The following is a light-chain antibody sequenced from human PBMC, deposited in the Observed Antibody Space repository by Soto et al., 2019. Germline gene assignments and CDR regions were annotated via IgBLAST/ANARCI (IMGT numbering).Light chain of an antibody. CDR3: QQYGGSMT. CDR2: DIS. CDR1: QSLSSNY. J-gene: IGKJ5*01. V-gene: IGKV3-20*01. Sequence: EIVLTQSPGTLSLSPGETATLSCRASQSLSSNYLAWYQQRPGQAPKLLIYDISSRATGIPDRFSGSGSGTDFTLTITRLDPEDFAVYYCQQYGGSMTFGQGTRLEIE.